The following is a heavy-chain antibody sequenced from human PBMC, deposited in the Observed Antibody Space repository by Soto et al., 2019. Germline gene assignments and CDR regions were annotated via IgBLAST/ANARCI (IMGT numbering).Heavy chain of an antibody. J-gene: IGHJ6*02. V-gene: IGHV2-5*02. D-gene: IGHD2-15*01. Sequence: QITLKESGPTLVKPTQTLTLTRTFSGFSLSTSGVGVAWIRQPPGKALEWLALIYWDDDKRYRPSLETRLTITKDTSKNQVVLTMTNMASVDTATYYCAYLPCSGGSCSWFSYSGMDVWGQGTTVTVSS. CDR1: GFSLSTSGVG. CDR2: IYWDDDK. CDR3: AYLPCSGGSCSWFSYSGMDV.